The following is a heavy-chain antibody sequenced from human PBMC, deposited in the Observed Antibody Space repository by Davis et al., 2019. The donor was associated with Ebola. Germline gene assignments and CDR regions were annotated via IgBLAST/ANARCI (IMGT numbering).Heavy chain of an antibody. CDR1: GYTFTGYY. CDR3: ARGITMVQGVSWFDP. Sequence: AASVKVSCKASGYTFTGYYMHWVRQAPGQGLEWMGWINPNSGGTNYAQKLQGRVTMTTDTSTSTAYMELRSLRSDDTAVYYCARGITMVQGVSWFDPWGQGTLVTVSS. D-gene: IGHD3-10*01. CDR2: INPNSGGT. V-gene: IGHV1-2*02. J-gene: IGHJ5*02.